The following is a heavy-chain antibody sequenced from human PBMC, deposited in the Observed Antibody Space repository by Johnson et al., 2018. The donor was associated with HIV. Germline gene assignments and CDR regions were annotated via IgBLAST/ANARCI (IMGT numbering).Heavy chain of an antibody. V-gene: IGHV3-7*03. D-gene: IGHD4-17*01. CDR3: ANINTVTYRDAFDI. J-gene: IGHJ3*02. CDR1: GFTFSSYW. CDR2: IKQDGSEK. Sequence: EVQLVESGGGLVQPGGSLRLSCAASGFTFSSYWMSWVRQAPGKGLEWVANIKQDGSEKYYVDSAKGRFTISRDNAKNSLYLQMNSLRAEDTAVYYCANINTVTYRDAFDIWGQGTMVTVSS.